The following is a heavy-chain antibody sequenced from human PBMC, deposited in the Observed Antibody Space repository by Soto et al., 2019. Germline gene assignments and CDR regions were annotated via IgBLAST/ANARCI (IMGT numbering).Heavy chain of an antibody. CDR2: IDPSDSYT. CDR1: GYIFTSYW. D-gene: IGHD2-2*01. J-gene: IGHJ5*02. Sequence: PGESLKISCKGSGYIFTSYWISCVRQMPGKGLEWMGMIDPSDSYTNYSPSFQGHVTISADKSISTAYLQWSSLKASETAMYYCERGDIVVVPAATHLYLGRVYNWFDPWGQGTLVTVSS. V-gene: IGHV5-10-1*01. CDR3: ERGDIVVVPAATHLYLGRVYNWFDP.